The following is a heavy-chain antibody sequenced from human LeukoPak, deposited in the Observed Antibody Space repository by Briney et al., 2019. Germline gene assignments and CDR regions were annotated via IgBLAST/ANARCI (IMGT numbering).Heavy chain of an antibody. J-gene: IGHJ4*02. V-gene: IGHV4-30-4*01. CDR1: GGSISSGDYY. CDR2: IYYSGGT. D-gene: IGHD1-1*01. Sequence: SQTLSLTCTVSGGSISSGDYYWTWIRQPPGKGLEWIGYIYYSGGTYYSPSLKSRVSVSVDTSKNQFSLKLSSVTAADTAVYFCARLKTDLEGIDYWGQGTLVTVSS. CDR3: ARLKTDLEGIDY.